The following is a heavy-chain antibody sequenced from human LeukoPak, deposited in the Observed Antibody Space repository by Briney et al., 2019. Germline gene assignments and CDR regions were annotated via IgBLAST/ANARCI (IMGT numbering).Heavy chain of an antibody. V-gene: IGHV4-39*07. CDR3: CCDSGSYPLSVVY. CDR2: IYYSGST. D-gene: IGHD1-26*01. Sequence: SETLSLTCTVSGGSISSSSYYWGWIRQPPGKGLEWIGSIYYSGSTYYNPSLKSRVTISVDTSKNQFSLRLSSVTAADTAVYYCCCDSGSYPLSVVYWGQGTLVTVSS. J-gene: IGHJ4*02. CDR1: GGSISSSSYY.